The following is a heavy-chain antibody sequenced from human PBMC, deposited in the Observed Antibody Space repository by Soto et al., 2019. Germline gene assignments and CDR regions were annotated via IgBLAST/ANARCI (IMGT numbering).Heavy chain of an antibody. CDR1: GFPFSSYT. J-gene: IGHJ2*01. D-gene: IGHD2-2*03. CDR2: ISSSSGYI. CDR3: ARRPSGMDIVVVRYFDL. V-gene: IGHV3-21*01. Sequence: EVQLVESGGGLVKPGGSLRLSCAASGFPFSSYTMNWVRQAPGKGLEWVSSISSSSGYIYYADSVKGRFTISRDNAKNSLYLQMNSLRAEDTAVYYCARRPSGMDIVVVRYFDLWGRGTLFTFSS.